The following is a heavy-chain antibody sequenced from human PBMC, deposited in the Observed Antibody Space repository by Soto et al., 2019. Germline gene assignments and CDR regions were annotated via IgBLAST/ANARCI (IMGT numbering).Heavy chain of an antibody. D-gene: IGHD1-1*01. CDR1: GFPFSNYA. CDR3: AKKVPGSNPLDS. V-gene: IGHV3-23*01. J-gene: IGHJ4*02. Sequence: GGSLRLSCAASGFPFSNYAMTWVRQAPGKGLEWVSALSGSGVSTYYADSVGGRFTISRDNSKNTLYLQMNSLRVEDTAVYYCAKKVPGSNPLDSWGQGALVTVSS. CDR2: LSGSGVST.